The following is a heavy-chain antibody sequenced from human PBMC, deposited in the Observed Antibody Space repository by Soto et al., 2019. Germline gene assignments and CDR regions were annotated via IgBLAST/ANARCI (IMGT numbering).Heavy chain of an antibody. J-gene: IGHJ4*02. CDR2: ISSDGSIK. Sequence: GGSLRLSCEVSEFTFTSHAMHRVRQAPGKGLACAAVISSDGSIKYYADSVKGRFTVSRDNSKNMLYLQMSSLTTEDTAVYFCATGGLGNYKEYFDYGGQGTLVTVSS. CDR1: EFTFTSHA. D-gene: IGHD1-7*01. V-gene: IGHV3-30-3*01. CDR3: ATGGLGNYKEYFDY.